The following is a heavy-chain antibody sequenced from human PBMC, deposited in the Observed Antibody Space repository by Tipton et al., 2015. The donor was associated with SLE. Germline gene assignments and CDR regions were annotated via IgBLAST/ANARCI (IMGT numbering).Heavy chain of an antibody. D-gene: IGHD6-13*01. V-gene: IGHV3-11*01. CDR2: ISSSGSTI. Sequence: SLRLSCAASGFTFSDYYMSWIRQAPGKGLEWVSYISSSGSTIYYADSVKGRFTISRDNAKNSLYLQMNSLRAEDTAVYYCAKDRTYSSSWYGLDYWGQGTLVTVSS. J-gene: IGHJ4*02. CDR3: AKDRTYSSSWYGLDY. CDR1: GFTFSDYY.